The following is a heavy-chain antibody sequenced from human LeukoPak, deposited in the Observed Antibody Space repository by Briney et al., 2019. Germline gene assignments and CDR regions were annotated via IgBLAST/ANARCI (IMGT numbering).Heavy chain of an antibody. CDR1: GFTFNIHW. CDR3: ARELSGSISRHFDY. Sequence: GGSLRLSCAASGFTFNIHWMYWVRQAPGKGLVWVSLINSDGSDTNYADSVKGRFTISRDNAKNALYLQMNSLRAEDTAVFYCARELSGSISRHFDYWGQGTLVTVSS. D-gene: IGHD2-15*01. V-gene: IGHV3-74*01. CDR2: INSDGSDT. J-gene: IGHJ4*02.